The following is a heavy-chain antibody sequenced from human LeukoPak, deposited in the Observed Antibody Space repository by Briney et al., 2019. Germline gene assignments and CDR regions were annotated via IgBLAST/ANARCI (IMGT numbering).Heavy chain of an antibody. D-gene: IGHD6-25*01. CDR3: ARASAGFYDYYYGMDV. CDR1: GFTFSSYW. V-gene: IGHV3-74*01. Sequence: GGSLRLSCAASGFTFSSYWMHWVRQAPGKGLVWVSRINSDGSSTSYADSVKGRFTISRDNAKNTLYLQMNSLRAEDTAVYYCARASAGFYDYYYGMDVWGQGTTVTVSS. CDR2: INSDGSST. J-gene: IGHJ6*02.